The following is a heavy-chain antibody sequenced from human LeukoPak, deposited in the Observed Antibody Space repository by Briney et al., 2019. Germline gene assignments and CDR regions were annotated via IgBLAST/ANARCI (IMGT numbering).Heavy chain of an antibody. CDR2: ISSSGSTI. CDR1: GFTFSDYY. V-gene: IGHV3-11*04. J-gene: IGHJ4*02. Sequence: GGSLRHSCAASGFTFSDYYMSWIRQAPGKGLEWVSYISSSGSTIYYADSVKGRFTISRDNAKNSLYLQMNSLRAEDTAVYYCARDPTNTAAGIFFDYWGQGTLVTVSS. D-gene: IGHD6-13*01. CDR3: ARDPTNTAAGIFFDY.